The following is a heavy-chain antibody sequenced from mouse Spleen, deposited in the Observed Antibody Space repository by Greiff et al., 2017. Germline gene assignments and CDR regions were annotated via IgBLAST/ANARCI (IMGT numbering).Heavy chain of an antibody. CDR3: AREGYYDYDGYFDV. CDR2: ISYDGSN. CDR1: GYSITSGYY. V-gene: IGHV3-6*01. D-gene: IGHD2-4*01. J-gene: IGHJ1*03. Sequence: ESGPGLVKPSQSLSLTCSVTGYSITSGYYWNWIRQFPGNKLEWMGYISYDGSNNYNPSLKNRISITRDTSKNQFFLKLNSVTTEDTATYYCAREGYYDYDGYFDVWGTGTTVTVSS.